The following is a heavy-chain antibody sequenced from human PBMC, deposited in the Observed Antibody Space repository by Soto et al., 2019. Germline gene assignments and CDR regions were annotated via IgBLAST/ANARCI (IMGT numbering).Heavy chain of an antibody. J-gene: IGHJ5*02. V-gene: IGHV5-51*01. D-gene: IGHD5-12*01. CDR3: ARRGYSGYDLWFDP. CDR1: GYSFTSYW. Sequence: PGESLKIYCQGSGYSFTSYWIGWARQMPGKGLEWMGIIYPGDSDIRYSPSFQGQVTITADKSISTAYLQWSSLKASDTAMYYCARRGYSGYDLWFDPWGQGTLVTVSS. CDR2: IYPGDSDI.